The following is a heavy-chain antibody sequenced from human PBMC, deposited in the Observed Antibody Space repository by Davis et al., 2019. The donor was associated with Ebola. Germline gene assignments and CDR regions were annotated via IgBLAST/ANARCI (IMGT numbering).Heavy chain of an antibody. J-gene: IGHJ6*02. D-gene: IGHD5-18*01. CDR3: ARVYGYSYGYLYGMDV. Sequence: ESLKIPCAASGFTFSGSAMHWVRQASGKGLEWVGRIRSKANSYATAYAASVKGRFTISRDDSKNTAYLQMNSLRAEDTAVYYCARVYGYSYGYLYGMDVWGQGTTVTVSS. V-gene: IGHV3-73*01. CDR1: GFTFSGSA. CDR2: IRSKANSYAT.